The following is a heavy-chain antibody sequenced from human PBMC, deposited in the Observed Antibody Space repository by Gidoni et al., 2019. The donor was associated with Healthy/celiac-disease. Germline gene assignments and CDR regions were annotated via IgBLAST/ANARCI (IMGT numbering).Heavy chain of an antibody. Sequence: QVQLVQSGAEVKKPGSSVKVSCKASGGPFSSYAISWVRQAPGQGLEWMGGSIPIFGTANYAQKCQGRGTITADESTSTAYMELSSLKAEDTAVYYCARNDYYDSSGYYEGWFDPWGQGTLVTVSS. CDR1: GGPFSSYA. V-gene: IGHV1-69*01. J-gene: IGHJ5*02. CDR3: ARNDYYDSSGYYEGWFDP. CDR2: SIPIFGTA. D-gene: IGHD3-22*01.